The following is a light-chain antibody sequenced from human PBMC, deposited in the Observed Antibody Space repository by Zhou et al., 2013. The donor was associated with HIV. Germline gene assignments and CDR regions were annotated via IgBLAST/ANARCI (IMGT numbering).Light chain of an antibody. CDR2: DAS. V-gene: IGKV3-15*01. CDR3: QQRSNWLIT. J-gene: IGKJ5*01. Sequence: EIVMTQSPATLSVSPGERASLSCRASQSVGYYLAWYQQKPGQAPRLLISDASTRATGIPARFSGSGSGTDFSLTISGLQSEDFAVYYCQQRSNWLITFGQGTRLEIK. CDR1: QSVGYY.